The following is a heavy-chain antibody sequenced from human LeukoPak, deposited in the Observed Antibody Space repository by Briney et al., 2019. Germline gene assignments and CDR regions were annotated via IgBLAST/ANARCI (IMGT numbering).Heavy chain of an antibody. V-gene: IGHV3-7*03. CDR3: ARHDSTNWFDP. D-gene: IGHD3-22*01. Sequence: GGSLRLSCAASGFTFSSYWMSWVRQAPGKGLEWVANINKDGGEKYYVDSVKGRFTISRDNAKDSLYLQMNSLRADDTAVYYCARHDSTNWFDPWGQGTLVTVSS. CDR2: INKDGGEK. J-gene: IGHJ5*02. CDR1: GFTFSSYW.